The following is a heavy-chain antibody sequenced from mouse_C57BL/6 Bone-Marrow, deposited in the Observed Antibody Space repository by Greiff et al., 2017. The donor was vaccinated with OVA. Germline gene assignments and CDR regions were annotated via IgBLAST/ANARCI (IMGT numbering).Heavy chain of an antibody. CDR3: ARGRERSLKY. CDR2: IDPSDSYT. CDR1: GYTFTSYW. Sequence: VKLQQPGAELVRPGTSVKLSCKASGYTFTSYWMHWVKQRPGQGLEWIGVIDPSDSYTNYNQKFKGKATLTVDTSSSTAYMQLSSLTSEDSAVYYCARGRERSLKYWGKGTTLTVSS. D-gene: IGHD1-1*01. J-gene: IGHJ2*01. V-gene: IGHV1-59*01.